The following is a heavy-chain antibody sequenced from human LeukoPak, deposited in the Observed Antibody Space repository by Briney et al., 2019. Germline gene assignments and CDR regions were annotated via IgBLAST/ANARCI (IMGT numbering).Heavy chain of an antibody. D-gene: IGHD6-13*01. CDR1: GFTFSSYA. J-gene: IGHJ4*02. CDR2: ISYDGSNK. V-gene: IGHV3-30-3*01. Sequence: GRSLRLSCAASGFTFSSYAMHWVCQAPGKGLEWVAVISYDGSNKYYADSVKGRFTISRDNSKNTLYLQMNSLRAEDTALYYCARPYSSSWENFHYWGQGTLVTVSS. CDR3: ARPYSSSWENFHY.